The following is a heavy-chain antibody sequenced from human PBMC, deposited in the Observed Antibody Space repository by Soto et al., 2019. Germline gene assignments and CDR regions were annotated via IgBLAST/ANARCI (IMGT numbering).Heavy chain of an antibody. CDR3: ANSPNFYCSSPNCYKYYFDY. J-gene: IGHJ4*02. CDR2: ISYDGSDK. Sequence: QDHLVESGGGVVQPGTSLRLSCAASGFTFNTYGMHWVRQAPGKGLEWVAVISYDGSDKFYADSVKGRFTISRDKSKNALYLQMSSLRPEDTAIYYWANSPNFYCSSPNCYKYYFDYWGQGTLVTVSS. V-gene: IGHV3-30*18. D-gene: IGHD2-2*02. CDR1: GFTFNTYG.